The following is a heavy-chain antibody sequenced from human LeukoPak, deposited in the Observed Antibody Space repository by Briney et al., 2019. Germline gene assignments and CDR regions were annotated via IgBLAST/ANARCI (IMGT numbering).Heavy chain of an antibody. J-gene: IGHJ4*02. CDR3: ARANALYCSSTSCLFDY. Sequence: ASVKVSCKASGYTFTSYYMHWVRQAPGQGLEWIAWINPNSGGTYYAQNFHDRITMTRGTSISTAYMELSRLRSDDTAIYYCARANALYCSSTSCLFDYWGQGTLVTVSS. D-gene: IGHD2-2*01. CDR1: GYTFTSYY. V-gene: IGHV1-2*02. CDR2: INPNSGGT.